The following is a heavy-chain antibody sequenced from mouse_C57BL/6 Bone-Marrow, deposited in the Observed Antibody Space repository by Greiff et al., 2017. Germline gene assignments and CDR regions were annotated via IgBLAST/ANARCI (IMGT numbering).Heavy chain of an antibody. V-gene: IGHV1-53*01. D-gene: IGHD2-4*01. CDR3: ARGRLRRRTNCDY. CDR1: GYTFTSYW. Sequence: QVQLQQPGSELVKPGASVTLSCKASGYTFTSYWMHWVKQRPGQGLEWIGNINPSNGGTNYNEKFKSKATLTVDKSSSTAYMQRSSLTSEDSAVYYFARGRLRRRTNCDYWGQGTTLTVSS. CDR2: INPSNGGT. J-gene: IGHJ2*01.